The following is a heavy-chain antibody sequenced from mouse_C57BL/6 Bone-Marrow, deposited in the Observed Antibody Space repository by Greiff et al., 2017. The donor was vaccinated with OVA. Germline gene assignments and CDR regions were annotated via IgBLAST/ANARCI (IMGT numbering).Heavy chain of an antibody. CDR3: ARGEDFSDY. Sequence: QVQLQQSGPELVKPGASVKISCKASGYAFSSSWMNWVKQRPGKGLEWIGRIYPGDGDTNYNGKFKGKATLTADKSSITAYMQLSSLTSEDSAVYFCARGEDFSDYWGQGTTLTVSS. J-gene: IGHJ2*01. V-gene: IGHV1-82*01. CDR2: IYPGDGDT. CDR1: GYAFSSSW.